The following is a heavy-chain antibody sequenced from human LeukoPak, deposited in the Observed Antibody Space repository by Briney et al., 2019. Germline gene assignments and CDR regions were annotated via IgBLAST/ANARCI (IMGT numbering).Heavy chain of an antibody. V-gene: IGHV4-39*01. CDR1: GGSISSSTYY. D-gene: IGHD3-16*02. CDR3: ARRGGMITFGGVIVPYYFDY. CDR2: IYYTGHT. Sequence: PSGTLSLTCTVSGGSISSSTYYWGWIRQPPGKGLEWIGSIYYTGHTYYNPSLKSRVAISVDTSKNQFSLKLSSVTAADTAVYYCARRGGMITFGGVIVPYYFDYWGQGTLVTVSS. J-gene: IGHJ4*01.